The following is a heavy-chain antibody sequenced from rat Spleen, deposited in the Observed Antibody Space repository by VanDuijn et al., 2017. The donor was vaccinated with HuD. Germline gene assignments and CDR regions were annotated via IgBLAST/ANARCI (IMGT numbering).Heavy chain of an antibody. V-gene: IGHV3-3*01. Sequence: EVQLQESGPGLAKPSQSLSLTCSVTGHSISSSYRWNWIRKFPGNKLEWMGYVNSAGSTNYNPSLKSRISITRDTSKNQFSLQVDSVTTKDTATYYCARSDGVHYYLPFVAWGQCTLVTVSS. CDR2: VNSAGST. CDR1: GHSISSSYR. CDR3: ARSDGVHYYLPFVA. D-gene: IGHD1-12*02. J-gene: IGHJ3*01.